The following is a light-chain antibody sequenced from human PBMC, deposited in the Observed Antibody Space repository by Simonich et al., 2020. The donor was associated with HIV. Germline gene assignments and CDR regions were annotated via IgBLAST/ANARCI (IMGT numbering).Light chain of an antibody. CDR3: QQYNNWPPMT. J-gene: IGKJ4*01. V-gene: IGKV3-15*01. CDR1: HRVSSN. CDR2: GAS. Sequence: EIVMTQSPATLSVSPGERATLSCRASHRVSSNLAWYQQKPGQAPRLPISGASTRATGIPARFSGSGSGTEFTLTISSMQSEDFAVYYCQQYNNWPPMTFGGGTKLEIK.